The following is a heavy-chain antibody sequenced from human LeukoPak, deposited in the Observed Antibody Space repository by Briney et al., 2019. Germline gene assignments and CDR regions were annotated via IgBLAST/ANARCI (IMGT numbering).Heavy chain of an antibody. CDR3: ARAGSSWPYYYGMDV. D-gene: IGHD6-13*01. V-gene: IGHV4-34*01. Sequence: SETLSLTCAVYGGSFSGYYWSWIRRPPGKGLEWIGEINHSGSTNYNPSLKSRVTISVDTSKNQFSLKLSSVTAADTAVYYCARAGSSWPYYYGMDVWGEGTTVTVSS. CDR2: INHSGST. CDR1: GGSFSGYY. J-gene: IGHJ6*01.